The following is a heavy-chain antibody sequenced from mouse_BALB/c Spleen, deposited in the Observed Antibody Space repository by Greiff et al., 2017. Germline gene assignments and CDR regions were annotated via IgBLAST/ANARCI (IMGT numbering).Heavy chain of an antibody. CDR2: ISSGGSYT. CDR1: GFTFSSYG. V-gene: IGHV5-6*01. CDR3: ARHAHYYAMDY. Sequence: EVQLVESGGDLVKPGGSLKLSCAASGFTFSSYGMSWVRQTPDQRLEWVGTISSGGSYTYYTDSVKGRITISRDNSKNTLYLQMSSLTSEDTAMYYCARHAHYYAMDYWGQGTSVTVSS. J-gene: IGHJ4*01.